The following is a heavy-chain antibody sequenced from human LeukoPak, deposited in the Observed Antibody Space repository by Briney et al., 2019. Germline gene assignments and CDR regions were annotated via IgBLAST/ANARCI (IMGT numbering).Heavy chain of an antibody. J-gene: IGHJ3*01. CDR3: ARGGRLKGNYFDSSGAHDAFDL. CDR1: GYSFTSYG. D-gene: IGHD3-22*01. V-gene: IGHV1-18*04. CDR2: ISPYNANT. Sequence: ASVKVSCKGSGYSFTSYGITWLRQAPGQGPEWMGWISPYNANTHYAQKVQDRVTMTTDTSTNTAYVELGSLRSDDTAVYYCARGGRLKGNYFDSSGAHDAFDLWGQGTMVTVS.